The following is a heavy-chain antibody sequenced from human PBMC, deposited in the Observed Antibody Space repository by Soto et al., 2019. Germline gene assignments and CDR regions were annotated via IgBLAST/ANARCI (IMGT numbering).Heavy chain of an antibody. D-gene: IGHD7-27*01. V-gene: IGHV3-23*01. CDR3: AKDLRGDDLGRDY. CDR1: GFAFSGYA. Sequence: EVQMLQTGGGLVQPGGSLRLSCEASGFAFSGYAMSWVRQAPGRGLEWVSAISTTGDRTYYADPVKGRFTISRDNSKNTLYLQMHSLRAEDTAVYYCAKDLRGDDLGRDYWGQGALVTVSS. J-gene: IGHJ4*02. CDR2: ISTTGDRT.